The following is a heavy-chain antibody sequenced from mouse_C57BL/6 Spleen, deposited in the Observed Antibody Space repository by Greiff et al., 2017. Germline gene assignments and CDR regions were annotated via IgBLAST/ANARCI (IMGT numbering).Heavy chain of an antibody. J-gene: IGHJ4*01. D-gene: IGHD1-1*01. Sequence: EVQRVESGGGLVKPGGSLKLSCAASGFTFSDYGMHWVRQAPEKGLEWVAYISSGSSTIYYADTVKGRFTISRDNAKNTLFLQMTSLRSEDTAMYYCARTYGSIYYAMDYWGQGTSVTVSS. V-gene: IGHV5-17*01. CDR3: ARTYGSIYYAMDY. CDR2: ISSGSSTI. CDR1: GFTFSDYG.